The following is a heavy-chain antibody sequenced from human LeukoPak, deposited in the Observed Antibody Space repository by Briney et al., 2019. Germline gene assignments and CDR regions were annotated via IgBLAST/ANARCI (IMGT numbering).Heavy chain of an antibody. CDR2: IYYSGST. CDR3: ARGGNYGDYDGYFDY. D-gene: IGHD4-17*01. J-gene: IGHJ4*02. Sequence: PSETLSLTCTVSGGSISSYYWSWIRQPPGKGLEWIGYIYYSGSTNYNPSLKSRVTISVDTSKNQFSLKLSSVTAADTAVYYCARGGNYGDYDGYFDYWGQGTLVTVSS. CDR1: GGSISSYY. V-gene: IGHV4-59*08.